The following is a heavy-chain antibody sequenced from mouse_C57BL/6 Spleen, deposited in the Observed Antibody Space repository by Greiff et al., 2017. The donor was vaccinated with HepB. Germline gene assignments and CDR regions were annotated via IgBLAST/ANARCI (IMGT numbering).Heavy chain of an antibody. CDR2: ISDGGSYT. CDR1: GFTFSSYA. J-gene: IGHJ2*01. V-gene: IGHV5-4*01. Sequence: VQLKESGGGLVKPGGSLKLSCAASGFTFSSYAMSWVRQTPEKRLEWVATISDGGSYTYYPDNVKGRFTISRDNAKNNLYLQMSHLKSEDTAMYYCARDYYGSSGYFDYWGQGTTLTVSS. CDR3: ARDYYGSSGYFDY. D-gene: IGHD1-1*01.